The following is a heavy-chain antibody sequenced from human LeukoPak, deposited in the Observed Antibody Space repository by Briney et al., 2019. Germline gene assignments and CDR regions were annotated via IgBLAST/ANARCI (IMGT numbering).Heavy chain of an antibody. V-gene: IGHV3-30*02. CDR2: IRYDGSNK. Sequence: PGGSLRLSCAASGFTFSSYGMHWVRQAPGKGLEWVAFIRYDGSNKYYADSVKGRFTISRDNSKNTLYLQMGSLRAEDMAVYYCARGSGLLWFGVNYYMDVWGKGTTVTISS. CDR1: GFTFSSYG. CDR3: ARGSGLLWFGVNYYMDV. J-gene: IGHJ6*03. D-gene: IGHD3-10*01.